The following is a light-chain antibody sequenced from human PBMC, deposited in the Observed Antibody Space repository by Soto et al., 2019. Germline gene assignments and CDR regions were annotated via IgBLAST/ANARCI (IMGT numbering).Light chain of an antibody. J-gene: IGKJ2*01. CDR3: QQFNGWPT. CDR1: QRIASN. Sequence: EIVMTQSPATLSVSLGERATLSCRASQRIASNLAWYQKKPGQPPRLLIYDASTRATGIPARFSGSGPGTDFTLTISSLQSDDFALYYCQQFNGWPTFGQGTKLEIK. V-gene: IGKV3-15*01. CDR2: DAS.